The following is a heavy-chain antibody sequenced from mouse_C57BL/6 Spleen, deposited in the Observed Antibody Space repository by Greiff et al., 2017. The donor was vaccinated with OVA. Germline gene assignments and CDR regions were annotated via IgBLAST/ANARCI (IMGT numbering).Heavy chain of an antibody. CDR2: IDPSDSYT. CDR1: GYTFTSYW. Sequence: QVQLQHPGAELVKPGASVKLSCKASGYTFTSYWMQWVKQRPGQGLEWIGEIDPSDSYTNYNQKFKGKATLTVDTSSSTAYMQLSSLTSEDSAVDYCARRHYDYDLYYLDYWGQGTTLTVSS. D-gene: IGHD2-4*01. J-gene: IGHJ2*01. V-gene: IGHV1-50*01. CDR3: ARRHYDYDLYYLDY.